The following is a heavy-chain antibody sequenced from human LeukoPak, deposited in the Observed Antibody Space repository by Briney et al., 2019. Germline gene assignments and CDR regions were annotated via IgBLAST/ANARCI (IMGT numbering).Heavy chain of an antibody. CDR3: AKDVSGYTYNYGMDV. D-gene: IGHD3-22*01. CDR2: INWNSGSI. J-gene: IGHJ6*02. CDR1: GFTFDDYA. V-gene: IGHV3-9*01. Sequence: GGSLRLSCAASGFTFDDYAIHWVRQAPGKGLEWVSGINWNSGSIGYADSVKGRFTISRDNAKNSLYLQMNSLRAEDTAWYYCAKDVSGYTYNYGMDVWGQGTTVTVSS.